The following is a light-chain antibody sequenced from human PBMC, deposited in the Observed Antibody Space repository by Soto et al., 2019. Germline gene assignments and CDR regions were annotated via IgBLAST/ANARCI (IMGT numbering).Light chain of an antibody. Sequence: EIVLAQSPEAMSLYPVAIAKLSCSSSQTVIHNHLAWHQQKPGQIPRLLVYGASSRATGIPDRFSGSGSGTDFTLTISSLEAEDFAVYYCHKRSNWLDTCGQGQQLEIK. CDR3: HKRSNWLDT. CDR2: GAS. J-gene: IGKJ5*01. CDR1: QTVIHNH. V-gene: IGKV3D-20*02.